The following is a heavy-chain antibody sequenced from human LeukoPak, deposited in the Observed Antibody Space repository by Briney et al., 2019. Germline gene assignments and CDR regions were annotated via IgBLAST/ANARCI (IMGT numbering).Heavy chain of an antibody. CDR3: TTGKNYYVGVDY. Sequence: KPGGSLRLSCAASGFAFSNAWMSWVRQAPGKGLEWVGRIKSKTDGGTGDYAAPVKGRFTISRDDSKNTLYLQMNSLKSEDTAIYYCTTGKNYYVGVDYWGQGTLVTVSS. D-gene: IGHD3-10*02. CDR1: GFAFSNAW. CDR2: IKSKTDGGTG. J-gene: IGHJ4*02. V-gene: IGHV3-15*01.